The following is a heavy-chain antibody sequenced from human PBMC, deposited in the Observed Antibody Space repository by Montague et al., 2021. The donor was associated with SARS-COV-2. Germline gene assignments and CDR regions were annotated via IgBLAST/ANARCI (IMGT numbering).Heavy chain of an antibody. CDR2: ISSSGSDI. J-gene: IGHJ4*02. D-gene: IGHD1-26*01. CDR3: AAHGDY. V-gene: IGHV3-21*01. Sequence: SPRLSCAASGFTFSSYNMHWVRQAPGKGLEWVSSISSSGSDIHYADSVKGRFTISRDNARNSLYLQMNSLTAEDTAVYYCAAHGDYWGQGILVTVSS. CDR1: GFTFSSYN.